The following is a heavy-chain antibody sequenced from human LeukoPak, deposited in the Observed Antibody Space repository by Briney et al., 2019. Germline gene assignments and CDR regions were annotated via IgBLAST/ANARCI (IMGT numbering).Heavy chain of an antibody. CDR1: GGTFSSYA. CDR2: ITPIFGTA. J-gene: IGHJ5*02. CDR3: ARERDYNWFDP. D-gene: IGHD3/OR15-3a*01. V-gene: IGHV1-69*05. Sequence: ASVKVSCKAPGGTFSSYAISWVRQAPGQGLEWMGRITPIFGTANYAQKFQGRVTITTDESTSTAYMELSSLRSEDTAVYYCARERDYNWFDPWGQGTLVTVSS.